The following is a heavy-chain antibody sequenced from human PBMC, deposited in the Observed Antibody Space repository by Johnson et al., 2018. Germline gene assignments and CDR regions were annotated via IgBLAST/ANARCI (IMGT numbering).Heavy chain of an antibody. D-gene: IGHD6-19*01. V-gene: IGHV3-21*01. CDR2: IGGSGTSI. CDR1: GFTFSIDG. CDR3: ARGQWLVPGYYYYMDV. J-gene: IGHJ6*03. Sequence: VQLVQSGGGLVKPGGSLRLSCAASGFTFSIDGMNWVRQAPGKGLEWVSFIGGSGTSIHYADSVKGRFTISRDNAKNSLYLQMSSLRAEDSAIYLCARGQWLVPGYYYYMDVWGEGTTVTVSS.